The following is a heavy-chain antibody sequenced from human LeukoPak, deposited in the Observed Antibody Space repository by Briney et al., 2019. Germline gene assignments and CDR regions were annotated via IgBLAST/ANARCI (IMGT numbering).Heavy chain of an antibody. CDR1: GVSISSGGYY. Sequence: SETLSLTCTVSGVSISSGGYYWSRIRQHPGKGLEWIGYIYYSGSTYYNPSLKSRVTKSVDTSKNQFSLKLSSVTAADTAVYYCAREYGGNSDYYFDYWGQGTLVTVSS. CDR2: IYYSGST. J-gene: IGHJ4*02. CDR3: AREYGGNSDYYFDY. V-gene: IGHV4-31*03. D-gene: IGHD4-23*01.